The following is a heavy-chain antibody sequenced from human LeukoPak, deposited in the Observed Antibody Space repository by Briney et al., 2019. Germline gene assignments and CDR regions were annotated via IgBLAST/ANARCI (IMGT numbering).Heavy chain of an antibody. J-gene: IGHJ4*02. CDR1: GFTFSSYG. CDR3: AKDGAAAGTVHSYYFDY. CDR2: IRYDGSNK. D-gene: IGHD6-13*01. Sequence: PGGSLRLSCAASGFTFSSYGMHWVRQAPGKGLEWVAFIRYDGSNKYYADSVKGRSTISRDNSKNTLYLQMNSLRAEDTAVYYCAKDGAAAGTVHSYYFDYWGQGTLVTVSS. V-gene: IGHV3-30*02.